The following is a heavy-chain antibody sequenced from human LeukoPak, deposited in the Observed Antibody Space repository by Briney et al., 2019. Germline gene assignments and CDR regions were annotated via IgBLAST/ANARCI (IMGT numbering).Heavy chain of an antibody. CDR1: GFTFSSYA. CDR3: AKDSSVFGVVTPFDY. J-gene: IGHJ4*02. Sequence: GGSLRLSCAASGFTFSSYAMTWVRQAPGKGLEWVSSISVNGGTTYYADSVKGRFTISRDNSKNTLYLQMNSLRAEDTAVYYCAKDSSVFGVVTPFDYWGQGTLVTVSS. V-gene: IGHV3-23*01. CDR2: ISVNGGTT. D-gene: IGHD3-3*02.